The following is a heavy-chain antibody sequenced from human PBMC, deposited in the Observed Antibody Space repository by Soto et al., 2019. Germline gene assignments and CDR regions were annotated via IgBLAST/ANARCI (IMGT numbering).Heavy chain of an antibody. CDR2: ISAYNGNT. CDR3: ARDCTGGGHSYTLGGFDY. CDR1: CYTFTSKG. V-gene: IGHV1-18*01. J-gene: IGHJ4*02. Sequence: GASVKVSCKASCYTFTSKGLSWAQQAPGQGLEWMGWISAYNGNTNYAQKLQGRVTMTTDTSTSTAYMELRSLRSDDTAVYYCARDCTGGGHSYTLGGFDYPGQGTLVTLPS. D-gene: IGHD2-21*01.